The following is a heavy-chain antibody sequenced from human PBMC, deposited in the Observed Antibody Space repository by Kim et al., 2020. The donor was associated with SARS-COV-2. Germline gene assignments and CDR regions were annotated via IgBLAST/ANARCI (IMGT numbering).Heavy chain of an antibody. Sequence: AAPAKDRITITKDNAKNSLYLQMNSLRAEETAVYYCARPDFYGGKGDDYWGQGTLVTVSS. J-gene: IGHJ4*02. CDR3: ARPDFYGGKGDDY. V-gene: IGHV3-11*01. D-gene: IGHD4-17*01.